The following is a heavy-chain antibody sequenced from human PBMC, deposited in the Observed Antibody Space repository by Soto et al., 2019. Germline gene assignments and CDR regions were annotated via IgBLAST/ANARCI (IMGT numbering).Heavy chain of an antibody. CDR2: IYWDDDT. V-gene: IGHV2-5*02. CDR1: GFSLSTSGVG. CDR3: AHRTTYEVTTPFFDY. J-gene: IGHJ4*02. D-gene: IGHD4-17*01. Sequence: QITLKESGPTLVKPTQTLTLTCTFSGFSLSTSGVGVGWIRQPPGKALDWLALIYWDDDTRYSPSLKNRLSITKDTSKTQVVLTMTNMDPVDTATYYCAHRTTYEVTTPFFDYWGQGTLVTVSS.